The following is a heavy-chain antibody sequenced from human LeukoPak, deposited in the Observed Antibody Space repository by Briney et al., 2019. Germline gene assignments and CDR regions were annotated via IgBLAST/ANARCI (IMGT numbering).Heavy chain of an antibody. Sequence: GGSLRLSCAASGFTFSNYWMSWVRKAPGKGLEWVAHIKQDGSERYHADSVKGRFTISRDNAKNSLYLQMNSLRAEDSAVYYCARGAYGLSLIYFDYWGQGTLVTVSS. CDR3: ARGAYGLSLIYFDY. D-gene: IGHD2-8*01. V-gene: IGHV3-7*01. CDR2: IKQDGSER. CDR1: GFTFSNYW. J-gene: IGHJ4*02.